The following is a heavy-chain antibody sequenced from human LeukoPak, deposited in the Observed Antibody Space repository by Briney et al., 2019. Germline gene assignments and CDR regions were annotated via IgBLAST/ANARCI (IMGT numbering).Heavy chain of an antibody. J-gene: IGHJ4*01. CDR3: ARDPRGPTGYDSSGRDTFDL. V-gene: IGHV3-30*03. CDR1: GFTFSSHW. CDR2: ILYDGTMQ. D-gene: IGHD3-22*01. Sequence: GGSLRLSCAASGFTFSSHWMSWVRQAPDKGLEWVGVILYDGTMQYYADSVKGRFTISRDNSETTLYLQVNSLRVEDAAVYFCARDPRGPTGYDSSGRDTFDLWGQGTLVTVSS.